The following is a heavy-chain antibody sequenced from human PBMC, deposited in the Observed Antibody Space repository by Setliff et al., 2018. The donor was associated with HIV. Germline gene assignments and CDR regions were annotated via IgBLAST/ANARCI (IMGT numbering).Heavy chain of an antibody. Sequence: SETLSLTCIVSGGSISSSSYYWGWIRQPPGKGLEWIGTVYYSGSTYYNPSLKSRVTISVDTSENQFSLKLSSVTAADTAVYYCARDGYSSSWYVISGSFDYWGQGILVTISS. CDR3: ARDGYSSSWYVISGSFDY. D-gene: IGHD6-13*01. J-gene: IGHJ4*02. CDR1: GGSISSSSYY. V-gene: IGHV4-39*07. CDR2: VYYSGST.